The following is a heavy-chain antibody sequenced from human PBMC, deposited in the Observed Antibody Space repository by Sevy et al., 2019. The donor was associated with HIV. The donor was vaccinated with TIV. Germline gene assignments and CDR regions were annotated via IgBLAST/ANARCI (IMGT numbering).Heavy chain of an antibody. J-gene: IGHJ4*02. CDR3: ARAQQVTMLVVIGGLYFDF. Sequence: GGSLRLSCAASGFTFSSYWMTWVRQAPGKGLEWVANIKQDMSEKYYADSVKGRFTISRDKAGNSLYLQMEGLRAEDTAVYYCARAQQVTMLVVIGGLYFDFWGQGTLVTVSS. V-gene: IGHV3-7*01. CDR2: IKQDMSEK. D-gene: IGHD3-22*01. CDR1: GFTFSSYW.